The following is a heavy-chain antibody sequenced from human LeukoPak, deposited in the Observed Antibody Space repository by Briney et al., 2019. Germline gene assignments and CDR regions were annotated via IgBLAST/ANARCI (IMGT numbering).Heavy chain of an antibody. CDR3: AKDLVVYCSSSNCPIDY. V-gene: IGHV3-30*02. D-gene: IGHD2-2*01. J-gene: IGHJ4*02. CDR1: GLTFSTYG. Sequence: GGSLRLSCAASGLTFSTYGMHWVRQAPGKGLEWVAFIRYDGTNKYYADSVKGRFTISRDNSKNTLYLQMNSLRPEDTALYYCAKDLVVYCSSSNCPIDYWGQGTLVTVSS. CDR2: IRYDGTNK.